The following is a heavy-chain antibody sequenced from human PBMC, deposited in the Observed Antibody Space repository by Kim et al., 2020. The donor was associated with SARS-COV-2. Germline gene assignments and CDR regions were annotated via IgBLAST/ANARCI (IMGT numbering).Heavy chain of an antibody. CDR2: INAGNGNT. D-gene: IGHD6-19*01. V-gene: IGHV1-3*01. CDR3: ARGPHAGSGWYLSWFDP. CDR1: GYTFTSYA. J-gene: IGHJ5*02. Sequence: ASVKVSCKASGYTFTSYAMHWVRQAPGQRLEWMGWINAGNGNTKYSQKFQGRVTITRDTSASTAYMELSSLRSEDTAVYYCARGPHAGSGWYLSWFDPWGQGTLVTVSS.